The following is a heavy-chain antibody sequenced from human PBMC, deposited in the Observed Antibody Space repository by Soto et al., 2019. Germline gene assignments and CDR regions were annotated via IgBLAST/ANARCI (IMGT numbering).Heavy chain of an antibody. CDR1: GASVTSGLYY. CDR3: ARADGREFDYDDVWGTRGDWFDP. CDR2: IYDGGGS. J-gene: IGHJ5*02. V-gene: IGHV4-61*01. D-gene: IGHD3-16*01. Sequence: QVQLQESGPGLVKPAETLSLTCSVSGASVTSGLYYWTWIRQPPGRGLEWMGFIYDGGGSNYSPSLRGRATMSVDSSKNQFSLHLTSVTAADTAVYYCARADGREFDYDDVWGTRGDWFDPWGLGTLVTVSS.